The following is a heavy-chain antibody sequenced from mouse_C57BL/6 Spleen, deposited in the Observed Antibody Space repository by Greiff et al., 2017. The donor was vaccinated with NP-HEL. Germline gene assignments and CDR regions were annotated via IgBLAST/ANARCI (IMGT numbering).Heavy chain of an antibody. CDR1: GFNIKDYY. J-gene: IGHJ3*01. Sequence: VHVQQSGAELVRPGASVKLSCTASGFNIKDYYMHWVKQRPEQGLEWIGRIDPEDGDTEYAPKFQGKATMTADTSSNTAYLQLSSLTSEDTAVYYCYYYGGSYLAYWGQGTLVTVSA. D-gene: IGHD1-1*01. CDR2: IDPEDGDT. V-gene: IGHV14-1*01. CDR3: YYYGGSYLAY.